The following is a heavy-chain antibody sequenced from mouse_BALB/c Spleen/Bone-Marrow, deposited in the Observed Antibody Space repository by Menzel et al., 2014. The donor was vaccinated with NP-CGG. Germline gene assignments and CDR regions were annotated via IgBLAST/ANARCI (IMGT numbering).Heavy chain of an antibody. J-gene: IGHJ4*01. V-gene: IGHV1-80*01. D-gene: IGHD1-1*01. CDR2: IYPGDGDT. CDR3: ASRGDYSYAMGY. Sequence: QVQLQQSGAELVRPGSSVKISCKSSGYSFSNYWVNWMKQRPGQGLEWIGQIYPGDGDTNYNGKFKGKATLTADKSSSTAYMQLSSLTSEDSAVYFCASRGDYSYAMGYWGQGTSVTVSS. CDR1: GYSFSNYW.